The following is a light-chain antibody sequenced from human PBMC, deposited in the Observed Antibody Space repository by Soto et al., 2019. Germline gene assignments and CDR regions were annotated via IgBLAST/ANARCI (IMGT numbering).Light chain of an antibody. V-gene: IGKV3-15*01. CDR3: QQYTNWPPNT. CDR2: GAS. J-gene: IGKJ5*01. CDR1: QRVYRN. Sequence: EILMTQSPDTLSVSPGESATLSCRASQRVYRNLAWYQQRPGQAPRLLIYGASTRATGVPARFSGRGSGTEFTLTISSLQSEDFAVYYCQQYTNWPPNTFGQGTRLEIK.